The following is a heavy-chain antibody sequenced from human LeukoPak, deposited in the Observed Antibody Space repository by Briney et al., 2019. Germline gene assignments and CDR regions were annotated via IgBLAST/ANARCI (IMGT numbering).Heavy chain of an antibody. CDR2: IYYSGIT. Sequence: PSETLSLTCTVSGGSISSGDYYWSWIRQPPGKGLEWIGYIYYSGITYYNPSLKSRVTISVDTSKNQFSLNLSSVTAADMAVYYCARSGGSGVYDPEYWGQGTLVTVSS. J-gene: IGHJ4*02. V-gene: IGHV4-30-4*01. CDR1: GGSISSGDYY. CDR3: ARSGGSGVYDPEY. D-gene: IGHD2-15*01.